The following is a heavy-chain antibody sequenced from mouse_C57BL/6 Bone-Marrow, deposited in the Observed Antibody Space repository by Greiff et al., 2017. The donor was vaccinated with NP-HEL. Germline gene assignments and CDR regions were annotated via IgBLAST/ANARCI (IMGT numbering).Heavy chain of an antibody. CDR3: ARSFITTVVDSYYFDY. V-gene: IGHV1-26*01. D-gene: IGHD1-1*01. Sequence: EVQLQQSGPELVKPGASVKISCKASGYTFTDYYMNWVKQSHGKSLEWIGDINPNNGGTSYNQKFKGKATLTVDKSSSTAYMELRSLTSEDSAVYYCARSFITTVVDSYYFDYWGQGTTLTVSS. CDR2: INPNNGGT. CDR1: GYTFTDYY. J-gene: IGHJ2*01.